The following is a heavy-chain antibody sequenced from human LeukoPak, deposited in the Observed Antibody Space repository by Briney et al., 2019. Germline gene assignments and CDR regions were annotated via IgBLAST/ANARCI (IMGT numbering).Heavy chain of an antibody. V-gene: IGHV4-30-2*01. CDR2: IYHSGST. CDR3: ARGWGKSQTFDY. Sequence: SQTLSPTCAVSGGSISSGGYSWSWIRQPPGKGLEWIGYIYHSGSTYYNPSLKSRVTISVDRSKNQFSLKLSSVTAADTAVYYCARGWGKSQTFDYWGQGTLVTVSS. J-gene: IGHJ4*02. CDR1: GGSISSGGYS. D-gene: IGHD3-16*01.